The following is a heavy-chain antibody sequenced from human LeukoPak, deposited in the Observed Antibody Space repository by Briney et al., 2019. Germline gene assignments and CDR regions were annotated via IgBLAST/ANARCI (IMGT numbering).Heavy chain of an antibody. CDR1: GFTFSSYA. CDR2: ISSNGGST. CDR3: AKPQPWVRACFDY. J-gene: IGHJ4*02. V-gene: IGHV3-64*04. D-gene: IGHD3-10*01. Sequence: GGSLRLSCAASGFTFSSYAMHWVRQAPGKGLEYVSAISSNGGSTYYADSVKGRFTISRDNSKNTLYLQMNSLRAEDTAVYYCAKPQPWVRACFDYWGQGTLVTVSS.